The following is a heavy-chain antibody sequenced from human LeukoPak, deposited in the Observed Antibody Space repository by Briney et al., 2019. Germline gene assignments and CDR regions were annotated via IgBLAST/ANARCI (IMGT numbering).Heavy chain of an antibody. V-gene: IGHV3-7*01. CDR2: INQHGSEQ. Sequence: GGSLRLSCIASGFTFTEHWMSWVRQAPGKGLEWVANINQHGSEQFYVDSVEGRFTISRDNAKNSLYLQMNSLRVEDTAVYFCARDYGGSSPFDYWGQGTLVTVSS. D-gene: IGHD4-23*01. CDR1: GFTFTEHW. J-gene: IGHJ4*02. CDR3: ARDYGGSSPFDY.